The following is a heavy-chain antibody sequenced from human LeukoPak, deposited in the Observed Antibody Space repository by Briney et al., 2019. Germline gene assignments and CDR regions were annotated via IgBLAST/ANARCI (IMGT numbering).Heavy chain of an antibody. D-gene: IGHD4-23*01. CDR1: GFTFSSYE. CDR3: TRGGLYGGSSAFDY. V-gene: IGHV3-72*01. J-gene: IGHJ4*02. Sequence: GGSLRLSCAASGFTFSSYEMNWVRQAPGKGLEWVGRSRNKADSYTTVYAASVNGRFSISRDDSKSSLYLQMNSLKTEDTAMYYCTRGGLYGGSSAFDYWGQGNLVSVSS. CDR2: SRNKADSYTT.